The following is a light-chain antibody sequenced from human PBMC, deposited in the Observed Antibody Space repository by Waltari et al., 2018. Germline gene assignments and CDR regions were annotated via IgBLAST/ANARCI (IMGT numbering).Light chain of an antibody. Sequence: QSALTQPASVSGSPGQSITVSCTGTSSDVGSYNLVSWYQHHPPKAPKLMIYEVGKRPSGVSIRFSGSKSGNTASLTISVLQPEDEADYYCFSYAGANTYVFGSGTKVTVL. V-gene: IGLV2-23*02. CDR2: EVG. J-gene: IGLJ1*01. CDR3: FSYAGANTYV. CDR1: SSDVGSYNL.